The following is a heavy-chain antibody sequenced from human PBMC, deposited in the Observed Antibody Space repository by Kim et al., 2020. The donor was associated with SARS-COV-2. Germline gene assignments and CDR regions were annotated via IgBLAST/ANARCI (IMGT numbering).Heavy chain of an antibody. CDR3: TRDLSLGAPGGFDY. CDR2: ISCSSTYI. D-gene: IGHD7-27*01. J-gene: IGHJ4*02. CDR1: GFTFRSYS. V-gene: IGHV3-21*01. Sequence: GGSLRLSCAASGFTFRSYSMNWVRQAPGKGLEWVSTISCSSTYIYYADSVKGRFTISRDNARDLLYLQMNSLRADDTAMYYCTRDLSLGAPGGFDYWGQGTLVPVSS.